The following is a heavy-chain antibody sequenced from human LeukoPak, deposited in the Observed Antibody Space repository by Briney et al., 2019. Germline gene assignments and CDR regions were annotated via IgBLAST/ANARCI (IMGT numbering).Heavy chain of an antibody. CDR1: GFTFSSYA. V-gene: IGHV3-30-3*01. CDR2: ISYDGSNK. Sequence: GGSLRLSCAASGFTFSSYAMHWVRQAPGKGLEWVAVISYDGSNKYYADSVKGRFTISRDNSKNTLYLQMNSLRAEDTAVYYCARDTTRFTYYYGSGRVLDIWGQGTMVTVSS. CDR3: ARDTTRFTYYYGSGRVLDI. D-gene: IGHD3-10*01. J-gene: IGHJ3*02.